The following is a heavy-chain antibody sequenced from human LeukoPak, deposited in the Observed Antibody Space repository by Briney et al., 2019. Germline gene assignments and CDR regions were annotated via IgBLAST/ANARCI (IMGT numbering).Heavy chain of an antibody. J-gene: IGHJ4*02. CDR1: GYSFSNYW. Sequence: GESLKISCKGSGYSFSNYWIGWVRQMPGKGLEWMGIIYPADSDTRYSPSFQGQVTISADKSISTAYLQWSSLKASDTAMYYCARTGGDDSSRLYFDYWGQGTLVIVSS. D-gene: IGHD3-22*01. CDR2: IYPADSDT. CDR3: ARTGGDDSSRLYFDY. V-gene: IGHV5-51*01.